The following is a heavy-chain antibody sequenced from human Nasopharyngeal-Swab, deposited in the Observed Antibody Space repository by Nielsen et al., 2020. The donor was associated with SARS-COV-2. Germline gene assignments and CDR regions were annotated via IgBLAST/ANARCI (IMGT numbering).Heavy chain of an antibody. V-gene: IGHV1-69*13. CDR3: ARVAPLGPAMATAHFDY. D-gene: IGHD5-18*01. Sequence: SVKVSCKASGCTFSSYAISWVRQAPGQGLEWMGGIIPIFGTANYAQKFQGRVTITADESTSTAYMELSSLRSEDTAVYYYARVAPLGPAMATAHFDYWGQGTLVTVSS. CDR1: GCTFSSYA. J-gene: IGHJ4*02. CDR2: IIPIFGTA.